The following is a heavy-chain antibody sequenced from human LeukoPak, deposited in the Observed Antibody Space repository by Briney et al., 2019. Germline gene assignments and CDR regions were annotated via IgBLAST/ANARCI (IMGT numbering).Heavy chain of an antibody. Sequence: PSETLSLTCSVSGGSISSYYWSWIRQPPGKGLEWIGYIYYSGRTSYNPSLKSRVTISVDTSKNQFSLKLSSVTAADTAVYYCARVSWFPGTSYYYMDVWGKGTTVTVSS. CDR3: ARVSWFPGTSYYYMDV. CDR1: GGSISSYY. D-gene: IGHD1-1*01. CDR2: IYYSGRT. J-gene: IGHJ6*03. V-gene: IGHV4-59*01.